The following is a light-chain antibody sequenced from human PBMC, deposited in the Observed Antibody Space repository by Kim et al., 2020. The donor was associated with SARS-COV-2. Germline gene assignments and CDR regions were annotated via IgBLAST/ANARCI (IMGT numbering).Light chain of an antibody. J-gene: IGLJ2*01. V-gene: IGLV3-25*03. Sequence: SYELTQPPSVSVAPGQTARITCSGDALPKQYAYWYQQKSGQAPVFVIYKDTERPSGIPERFSASSSGTTVTLTISGVRAEDEADYYCQSADSSDTYVVFGGGTQLTVL. CDR1: ALPKQY. CDR2: KDT. CDR3: QSADSSDTYVV.